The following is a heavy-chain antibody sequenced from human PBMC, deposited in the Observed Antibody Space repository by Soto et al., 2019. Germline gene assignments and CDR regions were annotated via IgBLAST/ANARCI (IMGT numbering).Heavy chain of an antibody. D-gene: IGHD3-10*01. V-gene: IGHV3-30-3*01. CDR3: ARPLEWSGDDAFDL. J-gene: IGHJ3*01. Sequence: QVQLVESGGGVVQPGRSLRLSCAAAGFTFNKYAMDWVRQVPGQGLEWVALIAYDSSDKKYADSVKGRFTISRDNAKDTLFLHMNNLRHENTALYYCARPLEWSGDDAFDLWGRGTRVIVSS. CDR1: GFTFNKYA. CDR2: IAYDSSDK.